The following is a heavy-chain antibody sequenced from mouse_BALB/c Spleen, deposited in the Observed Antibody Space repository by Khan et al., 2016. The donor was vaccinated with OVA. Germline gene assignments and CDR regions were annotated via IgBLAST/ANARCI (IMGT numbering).Heavy chain of an antibody. V-gene: IGHV3-2*02. CDR2: ISYSGNT. CDR1: GYSITTDYA. D-gene: IGHD1-1*01. CDR3: ARIYGGDFDY. J-gene: IGHJ2*01. Sequence: EVQLQESGPGLVKPSQSLSLTCTVTGYSITTDYAWNWIRQFPGSKLEWMGHISYSGNTKYNPSFKSRISITRDTSKNQFFLQLKSVTTEDTARYYCARIYGGDFDYWGQGTTLTVSS.